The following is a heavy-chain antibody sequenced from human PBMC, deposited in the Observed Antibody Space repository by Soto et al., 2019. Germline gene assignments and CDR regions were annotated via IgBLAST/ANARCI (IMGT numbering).Heavy chain of an antibody. CDR1: GFSFSSHS. J-gene: IGHJ4*02. CDR3: VRGRGYCGGTNCYLDY. Sequence: EVQLVESGGGLVQPGGSLRLSCAASGFSFSSHSMKWVRQAPGKGLEWVSYISSSGSTIYYADSVKGRFTISRDNAKNSLYLQMNSLRDDDTAVYYCVRGRGYCGGTNCYLDYWGQGALVTVSS. D-gene: IGHD2-21*01. V-gene: IGHV3-48*02. CDR2: ISSSGSTI.